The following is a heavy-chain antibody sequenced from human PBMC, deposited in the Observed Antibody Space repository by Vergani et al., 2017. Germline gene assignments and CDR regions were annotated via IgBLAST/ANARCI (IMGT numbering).Heavy chain of an antibody. CDR1: GVSVTDYN. Sequence: QAQLQESGPGLVKPSETLSPTCHVFGVSVTDYNCNWIRQAPGKGLEWIGSLSTTGGATRASHNPSLKSRVSITVDTSKSQFSLRLTSVTAEDTAVYYCASDTHSGQRADRWGQGILVTVTS. CDR3: ASDTHSGQRADR. J-gene: IGHJ5*02. V-gene: IGHV4-59*02. CDR2: LSTTGGA. D-gene: IGHD6-19*01.